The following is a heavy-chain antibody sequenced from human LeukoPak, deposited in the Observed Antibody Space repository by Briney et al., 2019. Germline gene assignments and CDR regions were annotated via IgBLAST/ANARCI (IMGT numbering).Heavy chain of an antibody. CDR1: GFTVSSNY. D-gene: IGHD6-13*01. V-gene: IGHV3-53*01. Sequence: GGSLRLSCGASGFTVSSNYMSWVRQAPGKGLEWVSVIYSGGSTYYADSVKGRFTISRDNSKNTLYLQMNSLRGEDTAVYYCARGYSSSWYVYWGQGTLVTVSS. J-gene: IGHJ4*02. CDR2: IYSGGST. CDR3: ARGYSSSWYVY.